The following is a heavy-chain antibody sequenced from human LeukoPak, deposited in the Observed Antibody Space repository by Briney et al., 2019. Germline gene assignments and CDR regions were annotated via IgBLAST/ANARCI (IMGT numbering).Heavy chain of an antibody. CDR2: INHRGTH. J-gene: IGHJ4*02. CDR3: ARTIVGPGTSYFDQ. CDR1: GGSFSDDY. Sequence: SETLSLTCAVYGGSFSDDYWNWIRQPPGKGLEWLGEINHRGTHEFNQSLKKRVTMPVDTHQNELSLRLTSVTAADTAVYYCARTIVGPGTSYFDQWGQGTLVTVSS. V-gene: IGHV4-34*01. D-gene: IGHD1-26*01.